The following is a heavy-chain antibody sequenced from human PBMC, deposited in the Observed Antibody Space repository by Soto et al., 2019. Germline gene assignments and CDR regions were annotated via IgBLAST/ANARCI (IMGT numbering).Heavy chain of an antibody. J-gene: IGHJ2*01. V-gene: IGHV1-69*13. D-gene: IGHD2-15*01. CDR3: ARDEVHCSGRSCSPYWSVDL. Sequence: SVKVSCKASGGTFSSYAISWVRQAPGQGLEWMGGIIPIFGTANYAQKFQGRVTITADESTSTAYMELSSLRSEDTAVYYCARDEVHCSGRSCSPYWSVDLWPRGILVT. CDR2: IIPIFGTA. CDR1: GGTFSSYA.